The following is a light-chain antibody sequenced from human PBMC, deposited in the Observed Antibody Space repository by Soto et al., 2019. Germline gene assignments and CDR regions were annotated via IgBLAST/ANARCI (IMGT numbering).Light chain of an antibody. V-gene: IGKV1-5*03. Sequence: DIHMTQSPSTLSASVGDRGTITCRASQSISSWLAWYQQKPGKAPKLLIYKASSLESGVPSRFSGSGSGTEFTLTISSLQPDDFATYYCQQYNSYSWTFGQGTKVDIK. J-gene: IGKJ1*01. CDR1: QSISSW. CDR3: QQYNSYSWT. CDR2: KAS.